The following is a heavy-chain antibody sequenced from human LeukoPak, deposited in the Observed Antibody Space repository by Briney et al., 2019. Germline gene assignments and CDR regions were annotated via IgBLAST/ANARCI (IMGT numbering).Heavy chain of an antibody. Sequence: SETLSLTCTVSGGSISSGDYYWSWIRQPAGEGLEWIGRIYTSGSTNYNPSLKRRVTLSIDTSKSQLSFQLTSVTAADTAVYYCAREKSPERKTWLQLGAFDVWGQGTVVTVSS. V-gene: IGHV4-61*02. CDR3: AREKSPERKTWLQLGAFDV. J-gene: IGHJ3*01. CDR1: GGSISSGDYY. CDR2: IYTSGST. D-gene: IGHD5-24*01.